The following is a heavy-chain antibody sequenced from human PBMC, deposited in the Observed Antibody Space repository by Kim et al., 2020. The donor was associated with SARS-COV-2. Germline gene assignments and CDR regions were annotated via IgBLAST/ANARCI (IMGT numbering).Heavy chain of an antibody. D-gene: IGHD1-1*01. CDR1: GGSFSLDF. CDR3: ARERQGMVSYSYFGIVLGSSALYYYTNV. J-gene: IGHJ6*03. CDR2: INHSGST. Sequence: SETLSLTCAVSGGSFSLDFWSWIRQPPGKGLEWIGDINHSGSTNYNPSLKSRVTISIDTSKNQFSLSLNSVTAADTAMYYCARERQGMVSYSYFGIVLGSSALYYYTNVGTEGTSLTVPS. V-gene: IGHV4-34*01.